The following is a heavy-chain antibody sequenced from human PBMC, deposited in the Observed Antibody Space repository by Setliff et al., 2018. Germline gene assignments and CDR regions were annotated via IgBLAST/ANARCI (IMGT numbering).Heavy chain of an antibody. CDR1: GYRFTSYG. CDR2: ISADNGHT. D-gene: IGHD3-22*01. CDR3: ARERAYDGLNYYGMDV. Sequence: ASVKVSCKTSGYRFTSYGISWVRQAPGQGLEWMGWISADNGHTNIVKNFQGRVTMTTDTTTSTAYMELRSLRFDDTAVYYCARERAYDGLNYYGMDVWGQGTTVTVSS. J-gene: IGHJ6*01. V-gene: IGHV1-18*01.